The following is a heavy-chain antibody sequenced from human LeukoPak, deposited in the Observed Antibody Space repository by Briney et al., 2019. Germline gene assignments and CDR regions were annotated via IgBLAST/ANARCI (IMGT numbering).Heavy chain of an antibody. CDR2: ISSSSSTI. CDR1: GFTFSSYS. Sequence: GGSLRLSCAASGFTFSSYSMNWVRQAPGKGLEWVSYISSSSSTIYYADSVKGRFTISRDNAKNSLYLQMNSLRAEDTAVYYCARDSSLLSPTYYFDYWGQGTLVTVSS. D-gene: IGHD2-8*01. V-gene: IGHV3-48*04. CDR3: ARDSSLLSPTYYFDY. J-gene: IGHJ4*02.